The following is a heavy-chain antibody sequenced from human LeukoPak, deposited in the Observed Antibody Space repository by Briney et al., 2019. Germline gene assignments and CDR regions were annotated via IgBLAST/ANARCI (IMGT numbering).Heavy chain of an antibody. CDR2: IKQDGSGK. V-gene: IGHV3-7*01. J-gene: IGHJ4*02. Sequence: PGGSLRLSCAASGFTFHTYWMTWVRQAPGKGLEWVANIKQDGSGKYYADSVKGRFAISRDNAKNSLYLQMNTLTVEDTAIYYCARDHMSGYYGYWGQGTLVTVSS. CDR3: ARDHMSGYYGY. CDR1: GFTFHTYW.